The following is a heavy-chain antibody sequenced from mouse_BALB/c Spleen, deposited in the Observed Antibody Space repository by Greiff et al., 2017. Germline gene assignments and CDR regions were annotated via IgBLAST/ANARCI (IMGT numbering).Heavy chain of an antibody. CDR2: IWSGGST. CDR3: ARKTTVVAPFAMDY. J-gene: IGHJ4*01. D-gene: IGHD1-1*01. Sequence: VKLQESGPGLVQPSQSLSITCTVSGFSLTSYGVHWVRQSPGKGLEWLGVIWSGGSTDYNAAFISRLSISKDNSKSQVFFKMNSLQANDTAIYYCARKTTVVAPFAMDYWGQGTSVTVSS. CDR1: GFSLTSYG. V-gene: IGHV2-2*02.